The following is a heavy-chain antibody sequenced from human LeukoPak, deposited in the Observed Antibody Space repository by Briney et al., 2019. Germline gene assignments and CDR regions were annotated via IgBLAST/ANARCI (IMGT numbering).Heavy chain of an antibody. D-gene: IGHD4-11*01. Sequence: PGGSLRLSCAASGFTFCRYWMHWVRQAPGKGLVWVSRINTDGRTITYADSVKGRFTISRDNAKNTLYLQMNSLRAEDTAVYYCVRSAFLTTEFYFDYWGHGTLVTVSS. V-gene: IGHV3-74*01. J-gene: IGHJ4*01. CDR1: GFTFCRYW. CDR2: INTDGRTI. CDR3: VRSAFLTTEFYFDY.